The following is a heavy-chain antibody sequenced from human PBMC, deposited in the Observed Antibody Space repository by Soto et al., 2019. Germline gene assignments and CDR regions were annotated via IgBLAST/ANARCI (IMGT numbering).Heavy chain of an antibody. V-gene: IGHV1-46*01. CDR3: ARVKEEFVVVPAAILDY. CDR2: INPSGGST. J-gene: IGHJ4*02. Sequence: ASVKVSCRASGYTFTSYYMHWVRQAXGQGLEWMGIINPSGGSTSYAQKFQGRVTMTRDTSTSTVYMELSSLRSEDTAVYYCARVKEEFVVVPAAILDYWGQGTLVTVSS. CDR1: GYTFTSYY. D-gene: IGHD2-2*02.